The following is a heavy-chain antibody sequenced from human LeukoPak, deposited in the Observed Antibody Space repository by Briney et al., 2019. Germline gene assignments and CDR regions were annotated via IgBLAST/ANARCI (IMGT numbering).Heavy chain of an antibody. V-gene: IGHV1-18*01. CDR3: ARPYYDSSAPPYDY. D-gene: IGHD3-22*01. CDR2: ISAYNGNT. CDR1: GYTFTSYG. Sequence: GASVKVSCKASGYTFTSYGISWVRQAPGQGLGWIGWISAYNGNTNYAQKLQGRVTMTTDTSTSTAYMELRSLRSDDTAVYYCARPYYDSSAPPYDYWGQGTLVTVSS. J-gene: IGHJ4*02.